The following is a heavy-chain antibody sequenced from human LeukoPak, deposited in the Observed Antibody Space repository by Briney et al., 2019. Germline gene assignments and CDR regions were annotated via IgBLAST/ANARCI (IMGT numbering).Heavy chain of an antibody. CDR2: IYTSGST. Sequence: SETLSLTCTVSGGSISSYYWSWIRQPAGKGLEWIGRIYTSGSTNYNPSLKSRVTMSVDTSKNQFSLKLSSVTAADTAVYYCARDSSYGSSDLRNSGLLSVFDYWGQGTLVTVSS. CDR3: ARDSSYGSSDLRNSGLLSVFDY. V-gene: IGHV4-4*07. J-gene: IGHJ4*02. D-gene: IGHD3-10*01. CDR1: GGSISSYY.